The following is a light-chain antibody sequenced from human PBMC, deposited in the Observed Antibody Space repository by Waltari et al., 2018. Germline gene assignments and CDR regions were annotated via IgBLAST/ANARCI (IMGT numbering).Light chain of an antibody. CDR1: QSIGTY. CDR3: QMYVRLPVT. Sequence: EIVLTQSPGTLSLSPGERAALSCRASQSIGTYLTWYEQKPGQSPRPLIFGASNRATGIPDRFSGSGSGKDFSLTISRVEPEDFAVYYCQMYVRLPVTFGHGTRVEIK. V-gene: IGKV3-20*01. CDR2: GAS. J-gene: IGKJ1*01.